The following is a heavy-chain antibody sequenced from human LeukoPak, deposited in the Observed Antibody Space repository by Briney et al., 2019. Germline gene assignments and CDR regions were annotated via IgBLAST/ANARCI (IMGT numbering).Heavy chain of an antibody. CDR2: INHSGST. Sequence: SETLSLTCAVYGGSFSGYYWSWIRQPPGKGLEWIGEINHSGSTNYNPSPKSRVTISVDTSKNQFSLKLSSVTAADTAVYYCARTLLYYDFWSGYYTRGWFDPWGQGTLVTVSS. CDR3: ARTLLYYDFWSGYYTRGWFDP. J-gene: IGHJ5*02. D-gene: IGHD3-3*01. CDR1: GGSFSGYY. V-gene: IGHV4-34*01.